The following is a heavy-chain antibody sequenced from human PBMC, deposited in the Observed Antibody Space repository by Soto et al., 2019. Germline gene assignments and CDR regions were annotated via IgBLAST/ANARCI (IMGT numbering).Heavy chain of an antibody. Sequence: VASLKVSCKASGYTFTSYDINWVRQATGQGLEWMGWMNPNSGNTGYAQKFQGRVTMTRNTSISTAYMELSSLRSEDTAVYYCAREYYYDSSGKGWFDPWGQGTQVTVSS. J-gene: IGHJ5*02. CDR2: MNPNSGNT. CDR3: AREYYYDSSGKGWFDP. D-gene: IGHD3-22*01. V-gene: IGHV1-8*01. CDR1: GYTFTSYD.